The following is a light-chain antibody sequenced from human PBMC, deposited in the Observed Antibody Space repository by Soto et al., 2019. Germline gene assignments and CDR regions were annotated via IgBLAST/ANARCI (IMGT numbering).Light chain of an antibody. J-gene: IGKJ2*01. V-gene: IGKV3-20*01. Sequence: EIVLTQSPGTLSLSPGERVTLSCRASQSLNSNYLAWYQQKPGQAPRLLIYRASLRATGIPDKFSASGSGTDFTLTISRLEPEDFAVYFCHQYVTSPPAFGQGTTLEIK. CDR2: RAS. CDR1: QSLNSNY. CDR3: HQYVTSPPA.